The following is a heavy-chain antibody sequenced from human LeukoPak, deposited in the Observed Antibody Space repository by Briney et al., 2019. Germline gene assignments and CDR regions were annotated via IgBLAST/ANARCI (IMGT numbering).Heavy chain of an antibody. V-gene: IGHV4-59*01. CDR1: GGSISGYY. J-gene: IGHJ3*02. CDR2: INYSGST. CDR3: ARYFDWPWAFDI. Sequence: SETLCLTCTVSGGSISGYYWSWIRQPPGKGLEWIGYINYSGSTNYNPSLKSRVTISVDTSKSQFSLKLTSVTAADTAVFYCARYFDWPWAFDIWGLGTMVTVSS. D-gene: IGHD3-9*01.